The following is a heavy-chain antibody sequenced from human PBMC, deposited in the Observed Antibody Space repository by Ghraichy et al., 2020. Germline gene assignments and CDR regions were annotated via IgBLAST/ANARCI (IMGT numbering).Heavy chain of an antibody. CDR1: GFTFSNFW. CDR2: MNEDGNIR. Sequence: GGSLRLSCAASGFTFSNFWMHWVRQDPGKGLEWVSRMNEDGNIRNYADSVKGRFTISRDNAKNTLYLQMNSLRVEDSAFYYCATDLSGRYGYWGQRTLVTVSS. J-gene: IGHJ4*02. V-gene: IGHV3-74*01. D-gene: IGHD1-26*01. CDR3: ATDLSGRYGY.